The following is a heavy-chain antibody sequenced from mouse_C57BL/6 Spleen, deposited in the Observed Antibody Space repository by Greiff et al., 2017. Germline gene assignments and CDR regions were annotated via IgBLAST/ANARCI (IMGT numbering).Heavy chain of an antibody. CDR3: ASRGIIYYGSSAWFAY. CDR2: INPNNGGT. J-gene: IGHJ3*01. Sequence: VQLQQPGPELVKPGASVKIPCKASGYTFTDYNMAWVKQSHGKSLEWIGDINPNNGGTIYNQKFKGKATLTVDTSSSTAYMELRSLTSEDTAVYYCASRGIIYYGSSAWFAYWGQGTLVTVAA. V-gene: IGHV1-18*01. D-gene: IGHD1-1*01. CDR1: GYTFTDYN.